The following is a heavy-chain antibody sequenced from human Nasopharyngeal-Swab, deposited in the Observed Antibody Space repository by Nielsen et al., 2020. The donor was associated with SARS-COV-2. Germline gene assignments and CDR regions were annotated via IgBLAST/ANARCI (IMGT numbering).Heavy chain of an antibody. J-gene: IGHJ4*02. CDR2: INSDGSST. Sequence: GGSLRLSCAASGFTFSSYWMHWVRQAPGKGLVWVSRINSDGSSTSYADSVKGRLTISRDNAKNTLYLQMNSLRAEDTAVYYCARAGRYQLQTHPFDYWGQGTLVTVSS. V-gene: IGHV3-74*01. CDR1: GFTFSSYW. D-gene: IGHD2-2*01. CDR3: ARAGRYQLQTHPFDY.